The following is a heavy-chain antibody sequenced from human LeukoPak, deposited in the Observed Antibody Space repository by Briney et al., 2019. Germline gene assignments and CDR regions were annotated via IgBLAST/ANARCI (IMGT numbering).Heavy chain of an antibody. CDR1: GFTFSSYA. J-gene: IGHJ4*01. Sequence: PGRSLRLSCAASGFTFSSYAMHWVRQAPGKGLEWVAVISYDGSNKYYADSVKGRFTISRDNSKNTLYLQMNSLRAEDTAVYYCARDRIAVAAIPPGALDNWGHGTLVTVSS. V-gene: IGHV3-30*04. CDR2: ISYDGSNK. CDR3: ARDRIAVAAIPPGALDN. D-gene: IGHD6-19*01.